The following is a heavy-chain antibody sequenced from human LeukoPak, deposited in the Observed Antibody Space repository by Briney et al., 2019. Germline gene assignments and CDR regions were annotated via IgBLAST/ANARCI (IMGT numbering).Heavy chain of an antibody. Sequence: PSETLSLTCTVSGGSISSSSFYWNWIRQPPGKGLEWIGSIYYSGSTYYNPSLKSRASISVDTSKNEFSLKLISVTAADTAVYYCHEYTSTVDYWGQGALVTVSS. V-gene: IGHV4-39*07. CDR3: HEYTSTVDY. CDR2: IYYSGST. D-gene: IGHD6-6*01. CDR1: GGSISSSSFY. J-gene: IGHJ4*02.